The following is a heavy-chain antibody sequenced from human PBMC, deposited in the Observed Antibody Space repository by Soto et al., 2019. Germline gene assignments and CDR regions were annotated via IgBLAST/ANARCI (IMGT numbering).Heavy chain of an antibody. Sequence: QVQLVESGGGVVQPGRSLRLSCAASGFTFRSHGMHWVRQAPGKGLEWVAVISYDGSKKDCADSVKGRFTISRDNSENKLYLQMNSLRAEDTAVYYCARDQSGTYSVDYWGQGSLVTVSS. CDR3: ARDQSGTYSVDY. V-gene: IGHV3-30-3*01. CDR1: GFTFRSHG. CDR2: ISYDGSKK. D-gene: IGHD1-26*01. J-gene: IGHJ4*02.